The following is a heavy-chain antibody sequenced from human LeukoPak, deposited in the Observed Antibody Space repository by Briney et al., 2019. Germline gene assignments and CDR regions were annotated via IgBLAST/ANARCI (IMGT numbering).Heavy chain of an antibody. D-gene: IGHD2-2*01. CDR3: ARFTGYCSGTSCYPNAFDI. Sequence: ASQTLSLTCTVSGYSISSGTYYWTWIRQPAGKGLVWIGRISTSGSTNYKPSLKSRVTISLDTSKNQFSLKLSSVTAADTAVFYCARFTGYCSGTSCYPNAFDIWGQGTMVTVSS. J-gene: IGHJ3*02. CDR1: GYSISSGTYY. CDR2: ISTSGST. V-gene: IGHV4-61*02.